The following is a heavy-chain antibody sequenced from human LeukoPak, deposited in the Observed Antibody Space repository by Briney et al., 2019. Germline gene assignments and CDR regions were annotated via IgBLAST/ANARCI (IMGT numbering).Heavy chain of an antibody. CDR2: INPNSGGT. Sequence: ASVKVSCKASGYTFTGYYMHWVRQAPGQGLEWMGWINPNSGGTTYAQNFQGRVTLTRDTSISTAYMELSRLRSEDTAMYYCARTYYYDSSGYPVQVSDAFDIWGQGTMVTVSS. CDR1: GYTFTGYY. CDR3: ARTYYYDSSGYPVQVSDAFDI. V-gene: IGHV1-2*02. J-gene: IGHJ3*02. D-gene: IGHD3-22*01.